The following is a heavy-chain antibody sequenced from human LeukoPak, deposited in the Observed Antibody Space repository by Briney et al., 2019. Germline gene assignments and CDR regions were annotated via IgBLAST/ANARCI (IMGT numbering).Heavy chain of an antibody. CDR1: GGTFSSYA. J-gene: IGHJ4*02. CDR3: ARDGRSGSYYDY. V-gene: IGHV1-69*05. Sequence: SVKVSCKGSGGTFSSYAISWVRQAPGQGLEWMGGIIPIFGTANYAQKFQGRVTITTDESTSRSYMELSSLRSEDTAVYYCARDGRSGSYYDYWGQGTLVTVSS. CDR2: IIPIFGTA. D-gene: IGHD1-26*01.